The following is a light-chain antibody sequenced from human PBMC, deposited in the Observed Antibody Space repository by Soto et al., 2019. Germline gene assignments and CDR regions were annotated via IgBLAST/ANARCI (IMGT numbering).Light chain of an antibody. CDR1: QSVSNSY. Sequence: EIVLTQSPGTLSLSPGERATLSCRASQSVSNSYLAWYQQKPGQAPRLLIYAASSRATGIPDRFSGSGSGTDFTLTISGLEPDDFEVYYCQQYASSPRFGQGTKADIK. V-gene: IGKV3-20*01. J-gene: IGKJ1*01. CDR2: AAS. CDR3: QQYASSPR.